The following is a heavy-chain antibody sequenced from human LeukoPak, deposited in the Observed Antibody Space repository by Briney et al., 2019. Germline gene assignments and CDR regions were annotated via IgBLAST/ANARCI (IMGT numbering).Heavy chain of an antibody. Sequence: SETLSLTCTVSGGSISTYYWSWIRQSPGKGLECIGYIYYSGSTNYNPSLKSRVTISVDTSKNQFSLKLSSVTAADTAMYYCARFPSYDPHRMDVWGQGTTVTVSS. V-gene: IGHV4-59*01. CDR2: IYYSGST. D-gene: IGHD3-22*01. CDR3: ARFPSYDPHRMDV. J-gene: IGHJ6*02. CDR1: GGSISTYY.